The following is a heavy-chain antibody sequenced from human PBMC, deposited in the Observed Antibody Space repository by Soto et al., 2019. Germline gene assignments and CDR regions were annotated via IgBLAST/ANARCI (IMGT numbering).Heavy chain of an antibody. CDR2: IYSDDDT. V-gene: IGHV3-53*01. D-gene: IGHD6-19*01. J-gene: IGHJ4*02. CDR1: GFTVSTND. Sequence: GGSLRLSCAACGFTVSTNDITWVRQAPWKGLEWLSIIYSDDDTSSADSVQGRFTISRDSSKNMVYLQMNSLTAKETAVYYCARAPRDSRGWHQFYFDYWGQRILLAVSS. CDR3: ARAPRDSRGWHQFYFDY.